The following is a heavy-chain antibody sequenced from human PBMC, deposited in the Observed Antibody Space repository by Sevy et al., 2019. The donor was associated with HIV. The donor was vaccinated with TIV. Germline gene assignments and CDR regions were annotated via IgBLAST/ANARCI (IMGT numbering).Heavy chain of an antibody. CDR1: GFTFSSYA. Sequence: GESLKISCAASGFTFSSYAMHWVRQAPGKGLEWVAVISYDGSNKYYADSVKGRFTISRDNSKNTLYLQMNSLRAEDTAVYYCARGPYSMVRGVIPKYYFDYWGQGTLVTVSS. CDR3: ARGPYSMVRGVIPKYYFDY. CDR2: ISYDGSNK. D-gene: IGHD3-10*01. J-gene: IGHJ4*02. V-gene: IGHV3-30-3*01.